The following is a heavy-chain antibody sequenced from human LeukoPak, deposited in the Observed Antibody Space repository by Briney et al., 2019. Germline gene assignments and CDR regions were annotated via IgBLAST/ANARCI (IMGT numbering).Heavy chain of an antibody. V-gene: IGHV3-21*01. J-gene: IGHJ4*02. CDR1: GFTFSSYS. CDR2: ISTRSSYI. D-gene: IGHD3-10*01. CDR3: AARDSYGSGSYPTDY. Sequence: PGGSLRLSCAASGFTFSSYSMNWVRQAPGKGLEWVSSISTRSSYIYYADSVKGRFTISRDNARNSLSLQMNSLRAEDTAVYYCAARDSYGSGSYPTDYWGQGTLVTVSS.